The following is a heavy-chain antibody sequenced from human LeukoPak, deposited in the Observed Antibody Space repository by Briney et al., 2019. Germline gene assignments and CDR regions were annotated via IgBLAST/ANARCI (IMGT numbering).Heavy chain of an antibody. D-gene: IGHD3-22*01. V-gene: IGHV4-31*03. CDR2: IYHSGST. CDR1: GGSISSGGYW. Sequence: SETLSRTCTVSGGSISSGGYWWSWIRQHPGKGLEWIAYIYHSGSTYYNPSLKSRADISVDTSKEQFSLTLSSVTAADTAVYYCARDAAYYYDSSGYYGWYFDLWGRGTLVTVSS. CDR3: ARDAAYYYDSSGYYGWYFDL. J-gene: IGHJ2*01.